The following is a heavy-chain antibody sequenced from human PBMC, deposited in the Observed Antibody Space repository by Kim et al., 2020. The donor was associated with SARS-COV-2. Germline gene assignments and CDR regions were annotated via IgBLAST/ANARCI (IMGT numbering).Heavy chain of an antibody. CDR2: ISAYNGNT. J-gene: IGHJ4*02. Sequence: ASVKVSCKASGYTFTSYGISWVRQAPGQGLEWMGWISAYNGNTNYAQKLQGRVTMTTDTSTSTAYMELRSLRSDDTAVYYCARANCKAGSCYSGRFFDYWGQGTLVTVSS. CDR1: GYTFTSYG. CDR3: ARANCKAGSCYSGRFFDY. D-gene: IGHD2-15*01. V-gene: IGHV1-18*01.